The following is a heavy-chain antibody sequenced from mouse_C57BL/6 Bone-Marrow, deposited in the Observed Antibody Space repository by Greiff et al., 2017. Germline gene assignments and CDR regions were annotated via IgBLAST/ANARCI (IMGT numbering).Heavy chain of an antibody. Sequence: EVQLQESGGGLVKPGGSLKLSCAASGFTFSDYGMHWVRQAPEKGLHWVAYISSGSSTIYYADTVKGRFTISRDNAKNTLFLQMTSLRSEDTAMYYCATSNSFAYWGQGTLVTVSA. D-gene: IGHD2-5*01. CDR3: ATSNSFAY. J-gene: IGHJ3*01. V-gene: IGHV5-17*01. CDR1: GFTFSDYG. CDR2: ISSGSSTI.